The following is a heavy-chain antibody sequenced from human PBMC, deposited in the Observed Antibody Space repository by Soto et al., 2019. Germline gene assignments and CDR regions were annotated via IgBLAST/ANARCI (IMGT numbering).Heavy chain of an antibody. CDR3: ARRV. V-gene: IGHV3-23*01. CDR2: ISAGGDRT. J-gene: IGHJ4*02. CDR1: GFTFSNYP. Sequence: GGSLRLSCATSGFTFSNYPMNWVRQAPGKGLEWVSGISAGGDRTYYAESVKGRFTIFRDNSKNSVSLRMNSLRGEDTAVYYCARRVWGQGTLVTVSS.